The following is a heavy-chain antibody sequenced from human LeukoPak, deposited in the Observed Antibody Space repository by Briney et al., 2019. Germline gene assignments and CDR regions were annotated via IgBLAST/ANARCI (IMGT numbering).Heavy chain of an antibody. CDR2: IYTSGST. D-gene: IGHD2-2*01. Sequence: PSETLSLTCTVSGGSISSYYWSWIRQPPGKGLEWIGYIYTSGSTNYNPSLKSRVTISVDTSKNQFSLKLSSVTAADTAVYYCARGVSPDSYCSSTSCYSGWFDPWGQGTLVTVSS. V-gene: IGHV4-4*09. CDR1: GGSISSYY. J-gene: IGHJ5*02. CDR3: ARGVSPDSYCSSTSCYSGWFDP.